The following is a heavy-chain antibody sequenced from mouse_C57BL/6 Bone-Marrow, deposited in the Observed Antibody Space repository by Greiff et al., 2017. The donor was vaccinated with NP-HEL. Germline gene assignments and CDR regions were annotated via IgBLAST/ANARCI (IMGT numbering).Heavy chain of an antibody. CDR3: TRARYYYGSFDY. CDR2: ISSGGDYI. D-gene: IGHD1-1*01. Sequence: EVNLVESGEGLVKPGGSLKLSCAASGFTFSSYAMSWVRQTPEKRLEWVAYISSGGDYIYYADTVKGRFTISRDNARNTLYLQMSSLKSEDTAMYYCTRARYYYGSFDYWGQGTTLTVSS. V-gene: IGHV5-9-1*02. CDR1: GFTFSSYA. J-gene: IGHJ2*01.